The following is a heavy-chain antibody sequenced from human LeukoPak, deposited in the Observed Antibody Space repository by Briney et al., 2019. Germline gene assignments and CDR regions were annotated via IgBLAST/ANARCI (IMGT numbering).Heavy chain of an antibody. CDR3: ARDWNSGSYYGYYGAFDI. D-gene: IGHD1-26*01. J-gene: IGHJ3*02. CDR1: GFTFSSYS. Sequence: GGSLRLSCAASGFTFSSYSMNWVRQAPGKGLEWVSSISSSSSYIYYADSVKGRFTISRDNAKNSLYLQMNSLRAEDTAVYYCARDWNSGSYYGYYGAFDIWGQGTMVTVSS. CDR2: ISSSSSYI. V-gene: IGHV3-21*01.